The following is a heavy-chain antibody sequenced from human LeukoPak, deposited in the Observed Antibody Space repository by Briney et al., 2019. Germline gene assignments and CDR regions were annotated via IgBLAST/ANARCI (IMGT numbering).Heavy chain of an antibody. CDR2: ISGSGGIT. V-gene: IGHV3-23*01. CDR1: GFSFSSYA. CDR3: AKDLVIAAVGTVGY. D-gene: IGHD6-13*01. J-gene: IGHJ4*02. Sequence: GGSLRLSCAASGFSFSSYAMSCVRQAPGKGLEWVSAISGSGGITYYADSVKGRFTISRDNSKNTLYLQMNSLRAEDTAVYYCAKDLVIAAVGTVGYWGQGTLVTVSS.